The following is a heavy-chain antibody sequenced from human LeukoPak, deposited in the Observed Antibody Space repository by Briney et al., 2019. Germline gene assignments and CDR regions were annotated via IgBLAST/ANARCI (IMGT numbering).Heavy chain of an antibody. Sequence: GASVEVSCKVSGYTLTELSMHWVRQAPGKGLEWMGGFDPEDGETIYAQKFQGRVTMTEDTSTDTAYMELSSLRSEDTAVYYCATVPSDPYCGGDCCSGWFDPWGQGTLVTVSS. J-gene: IGHJ5*02. CDR3: ATVPSDPYCGGDCCSGWFDP. V-gene: IGHV1-24*01. CDR2: FDPEDGET. D-gene: IGHD2-21*02. CDR1: GYTLTELS.